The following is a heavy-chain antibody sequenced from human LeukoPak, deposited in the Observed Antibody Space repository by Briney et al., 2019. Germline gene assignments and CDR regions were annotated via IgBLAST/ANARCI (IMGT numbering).Heavy chain of an antibody. J-gene: IGHJ4*02. Sequence: TSETLSLTCTVSGYSISSGYYWGWIRQPPGKGLEWIGSIYYSGSTYYNPSLKSRVTISVDTSKNQFSLKLSSVTAADTAVYYCARDCGGDCYEDYWGQGTLVTVSS. CDR3: ARDCGGDCYEDY. CDR1: GYSISSGYY. CDR2: IYYSGST. D-gene: IGHD2-21*02. V-gene: IGHV4-38-2*02.